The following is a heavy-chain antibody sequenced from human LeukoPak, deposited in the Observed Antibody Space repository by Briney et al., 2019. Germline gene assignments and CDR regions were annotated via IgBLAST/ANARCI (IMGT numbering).Heavy chain of an antibody. V-gene: IGHV1-69*04. Sequence: GASVKVSCTASGGTFSSYAISWVRQAPGQGLEWMGRIIPILGIANYAQKFQGRVTITADKSTSTAYMELSSLRSEDTAVYYCARVRAAAGTGWSDYWGQGTLVTVSS. CDR1: GGTFSSYA. J-gene: IGHJ4*02. D-gene: IGHD6-13*01. CDR2: IIPILGIA. CDR3: ARVRAAAGTGWSDY.